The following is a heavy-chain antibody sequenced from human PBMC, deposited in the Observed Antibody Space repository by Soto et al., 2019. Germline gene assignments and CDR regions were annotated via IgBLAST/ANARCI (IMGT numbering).Heavy chain of an antibody. J-gene: IGHJ6*02. D-gene: IGHD2-2*02. CDR1: VFTFSSYS. CDR2: ISSRSDI. Sequence: GGSLRLSCAASVFTFSSYSINWVRQAPGKGLEWVSSISSRSDIYYADSVKGRFTISRDNAKNSVSLQMNSLRAEDTAVYYCAREYTAWPLAYGLDVWGQGTTVTVSS. V-gene: IGHV3-21*01. CDR3: AREYTAWPLAYGLDV.